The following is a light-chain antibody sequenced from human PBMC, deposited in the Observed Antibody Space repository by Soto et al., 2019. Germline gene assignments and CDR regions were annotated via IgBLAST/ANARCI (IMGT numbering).Light chain of an antibody. CDR1: QSISGW. V-gene: IGKV1-5*03. Sequence: DIQMTQSPSTLSASVGDNVTITCRASQSISGWLAWYQQKPGKAPKLLIYKASNLESGVPSRFSGGGFGTEFTLTISSLQPDDFATYYCQQHQSYPSTFGQGTKLEIK. CDR3: QQHQSYPST. CDR2: KAS. J-gene: IGKJ2*02.